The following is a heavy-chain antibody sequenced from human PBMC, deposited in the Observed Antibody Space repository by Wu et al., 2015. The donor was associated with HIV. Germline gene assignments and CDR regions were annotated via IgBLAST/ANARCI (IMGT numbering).Heavy chain of an antibody. CDR2: IIPIFGTA. V-gene: IGHV1-69*13. D-gene: IGHD3-22*01. J-gene: IGHJ4*02. Sequence: QVQLVQSGAEVKKPGSSVKVSCKASGGTFSSYAISWVRQAPGQGLEWMGRIIPIFGTANYAQKFQGRVTITADESTSTAYMELSSLRSEDTAVYYCARDPPAYYYDSSGYYFDYWGQGTLVTVSS. CDR1: GGTFSSYA. CDR3: ARDPPAYYYDSSGYYFDY.